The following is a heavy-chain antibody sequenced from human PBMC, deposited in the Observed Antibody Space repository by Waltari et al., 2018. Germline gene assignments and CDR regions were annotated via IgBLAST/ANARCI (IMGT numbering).Heavy chain of an antibody. CDR3: ARLLIEPSGLGWYSFDH. J-gene: IGHJ4*02. CDR2: LNRGGNA. V-gene: IGHV4-34*01. CDR1: GASFNINY. Sequence: QVQILQSGAGRLKPSETLSLTCAVYGASFNINYWSWIRQSPGKGLEWIAELNRGGNANYNPSRRSRVTISVDMSKNQVSLNLSSVTAADTAVYYCARLLIEPSGLGWYSFDHWGQGIPVIVS. D-gene: IGHD2-21*01.